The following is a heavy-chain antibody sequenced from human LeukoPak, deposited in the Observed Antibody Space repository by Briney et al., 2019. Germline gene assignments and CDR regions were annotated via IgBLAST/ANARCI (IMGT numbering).Heavy chain of an antibody. CDR2: ISLDGINK. J-gene: IGHJ4*02. V-gene: IGHV3-30*14. Sequence: GRSLRLSCAASGFTFNNYVMHWVRQAPGKGLEWVAVISLDGINKYYADSVRGRFTISRDTSKNTLDLQMNSLRPEDTAVYYCARSTYCSSTSCPFDYWGQGTLVTVSS. D-gene: IGHD2-2*01. CDR3: ARSTYCSSTSCPFDY. CDR1: GFTFNNYV.